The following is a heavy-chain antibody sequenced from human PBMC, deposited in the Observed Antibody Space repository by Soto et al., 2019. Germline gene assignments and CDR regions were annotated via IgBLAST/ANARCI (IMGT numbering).Heavy chain of an antibody. D-gene: IGHD2-2*01. J-gene: IGHJ4*02. CDR1: GFTFSSYG. Sequence: QVQLVESGGGVVQPGRSLRLSCAASGFTFSSYGMHWVRQTPGKGLEWVAIIWYDGSNKYYADSVKGRFTISRDNSKNTLYLQMNSLRAEDTAVYYCARDASSSASCFDYWGQGTLVTVSS. CDR3: ARDASSSASCFDY. CDR2: IWYDGSNK. V-gene: IGHV3-33*01.